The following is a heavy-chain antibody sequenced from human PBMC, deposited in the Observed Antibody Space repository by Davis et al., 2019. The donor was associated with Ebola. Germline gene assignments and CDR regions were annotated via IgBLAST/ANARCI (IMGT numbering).Heavy chain of an antibody. CDR1: GFTFSSYA. J-gene: IGHJ1*01. D-gene: IGHD3-10*01. CDR3: AKDDLCFGELLWSTEYFQH. Sequence: GESLKISCAASGFTFSSYAMSWVRQAPGKGLEWVSAISGSGGSTYYADSVKGRFTISRDNSKNTLYLQMNSLRAEDTAVYYCAKDDLCFGELLWSTEYFQHWGQGTLVTVSS. V-gene: IGHV3-23*01. CDR2: ISGSGGST.